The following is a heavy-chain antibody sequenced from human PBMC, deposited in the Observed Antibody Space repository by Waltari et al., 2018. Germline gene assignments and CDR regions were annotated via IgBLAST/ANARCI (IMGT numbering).Heavy chain of an antibody. CDR1: GFTFSSYD. Sequence: EVQLVESGGGLVQPGGSLRLSCAASGFTFSSYDMHWVRPATGKGLEWVSAIGTAGDTSYPGSVKGRFTISRENAKNSLYLQMNSLRAEDTAVYYCARVMAPRYDYVWGSYRYGGAFDIWGQGTMVTVSS. CDR2: IGTAGDT. CDR3: ARVMAPRYDYVWGSYRYGGAFDI. J-gene: IGHJ3*02. D-gene: IGHD3-16*02. V-gene: IGHV3-13*01.